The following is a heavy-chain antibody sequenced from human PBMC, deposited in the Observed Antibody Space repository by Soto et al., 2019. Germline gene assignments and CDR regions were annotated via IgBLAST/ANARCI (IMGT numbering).Heavy chain of an antibody. CDR1: GGTFSSYA. J-gene: IGHJ4*02. V-gene: IGHV1-69*13. D-gene: IGHD3-22*01. Sequence: GASVKVSCKASGGTFSSYAISWVRHDTGQGLVWRGGIIPIFGTANYAQKFQGRVTITADESTSTAYMELSSLRSDDTAVYYCARDKRAYYDSSGSSIDYWGQGTLVTVSS. CDR2: IIPIFGTA. CDR3: ARDKRAYYDSSGSSIDY.